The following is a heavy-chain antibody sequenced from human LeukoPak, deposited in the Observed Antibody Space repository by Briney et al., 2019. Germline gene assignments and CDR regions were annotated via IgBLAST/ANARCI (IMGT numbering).Heavy chain of an antibody. D-gene: IGHD3-10*01. V-gene: IGHV4-59*12. CDR2: NHYSGST. J-gene: IGHJ3*02. CDR1: GGSISRYY. CDR3: ARDREVRGVIIPHDAFDR. Sequence: SETLSLLCTVSGGSISRYYGRWIPQHPGKGLELIGYNHYSGSTNNKPSLKSRVTISGDTSKTPFPPKLSSGTAADTAVYYCARDREVRGVIIPHDAFDRSGQATMATVSS.